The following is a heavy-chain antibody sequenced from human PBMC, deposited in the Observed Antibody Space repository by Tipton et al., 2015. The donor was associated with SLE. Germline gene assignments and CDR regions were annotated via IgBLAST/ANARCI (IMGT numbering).Heavy chain of an antibody. D-gene: IGHD5-24*01. CDR2: TRYDGEKE. Sequence: SGFDFSDYGMHWVRQAPGKGLEWVAFTRYDGEKEDYASSVKGRFTVSRDRSKKMVYLQMNSLRHEDTAVYYCVKENFGYNFDYWGQGTLVTVSS. CDR1: GFDFSDYG. CDR3: VKENFGYNFDY. V-gene: IGHV3-30*02. J-gene: IGHJ4*02.